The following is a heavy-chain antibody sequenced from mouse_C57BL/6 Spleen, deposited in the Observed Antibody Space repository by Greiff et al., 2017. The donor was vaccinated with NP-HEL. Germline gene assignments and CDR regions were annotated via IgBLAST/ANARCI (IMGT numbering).Heavy chain of an antibody. Sequence: EVNLVESEGGLVQPGSSMKLSCTASGFTFSDYYMAWVRQVPEKGLEWVANINYDGSSTYYLDSLKSRFIISRDNAKNILYLQMSSLKSEDTATYYCAREEFITTSYWFDYWGQGTTLTVSS. CDR1: GFTFSDYY. CDR3: AREEFITTSYWFDY. D-gene: IGHD1-1*01. V-gene: IGHV5-16*01. CDR2: INYDGSST. J-gene: IGHJ2*01.